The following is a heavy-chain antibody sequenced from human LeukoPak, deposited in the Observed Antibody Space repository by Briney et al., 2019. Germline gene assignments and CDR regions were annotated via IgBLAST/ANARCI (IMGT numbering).Heavy chain of an antibody. D-gene: IGHD2-2*01. J-gene: IGHJ6*02. CDR1: GGSISSYY. CDR3: ARDPAPSYYYGMDV. Sequence: SETLSLTCTVSGGSISSYYWSWIRQPPGKGLEWIGYIYYSGSTNYNPSLKSRVTISVDTSKNQFSLKLSSVTAADTAVYYCARDPAPSYYYGMDVWGQGTTVTVSS. V-gene: IGHV4-59*01. CDR2: IYYSGST.